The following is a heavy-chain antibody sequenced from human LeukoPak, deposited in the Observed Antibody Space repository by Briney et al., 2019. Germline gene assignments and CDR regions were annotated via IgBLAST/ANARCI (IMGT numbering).Heavy chain of an antibody. CDR2: ISYDGSNK. D-gene: IGHD2-15*01. V-gene: IGHV3-30-3*01. CDR3: AIGIWYFDY. CDR1: GFTFSSYA. Sequence: GRSLRLSCAASGFTFSSYAMHWVRQAPGKGLEWVAVISYDGSNKYYADSVKGRFTISRDNSKNTLYLQMNSLRAEDTAVYYCAIGIWYFDYWGQGTLVTVSS. J-gene: IGHJ4*02.